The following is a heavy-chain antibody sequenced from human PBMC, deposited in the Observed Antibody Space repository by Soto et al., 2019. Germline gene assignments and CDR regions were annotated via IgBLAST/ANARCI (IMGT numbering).Heavy chain of an antibody. Sequence: EVQLVESGGSLVQPGGSLRVSCAASVFIFSSYWMQWVRQAPGKGLVWVSRIHRDGTSTAYADSVKGRFTISRDNANNTLYLQMNSLRAEDTAVYYCATSSSRNTPLGTWGQGTLVTVSS. CDR2: IHRDGTST. V-gene: IGHV3-74*01. CDR1: VFIFSSYW. J-gene: IGHJ5*02. CDR3: ATSSSRNTPLGT. D-gene: IGHD6-13*01.